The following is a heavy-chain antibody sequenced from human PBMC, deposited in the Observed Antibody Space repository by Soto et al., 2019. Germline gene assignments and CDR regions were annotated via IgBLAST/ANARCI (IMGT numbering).Heavy chain of an antibody. CDR1: GFTFSSYS. V-gene: IGHV3-21*01. D-gene: IGHD3-10*01. CDR2: ISSSSRYI. J-gene: IGHJ3*02. Sequence: EVQLVESGGGLVKPGGSLRLSCAASGFTFSSYSMNWVRQAPGKGLEWVSSISSSSRYIYYADSVKGRFTISRDNAKNSLYLQMNSRRAEDTAVYYCASSYYYGSGSQNDAFDIWGQGTMVTVSS. CDR3: ASSYYYGSGSQNDAFDI.